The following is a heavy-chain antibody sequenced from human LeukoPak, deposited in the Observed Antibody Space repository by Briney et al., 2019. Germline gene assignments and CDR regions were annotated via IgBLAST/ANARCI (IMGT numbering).Heavy chain of an antibody. CDR2: IFYSGTT. Sequence: SETLSLTCTVSGGSITSGDYTWSWLRQPPGRGLVWVGYIFYSGTTYYNASLNSRLDISEATCKNDHSLKLSSLPGAASSFYYCARIRPSNVYYSIDGWLRGTTVSVS. CDR3: ARIRPSNVYYSIDG. CDR1: GGSITSGDYT. J-gene: IGHJ6*03. V-gene: IGHV4-30-4*08.